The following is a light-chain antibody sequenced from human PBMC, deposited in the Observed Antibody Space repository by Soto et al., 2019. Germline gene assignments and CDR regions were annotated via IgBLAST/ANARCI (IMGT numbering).Light chain of an antibody. V-gene: IGLV1-47*01. CDR3: AAGDDSLTGV. Sequence: QSVLTQPPSASGTPGQRVTISCSGSSSNIGSNYVYWYQQLPGTAPKLLIYRNNQRPSVVPDRFSGSKSGTSASLAISGLRSDDEADYYCAAGDDSLTGVFGAGTKLTVL. J-gene: IGLJ3*02. CDR1: SSNIGSNY. CDR2: RNN.